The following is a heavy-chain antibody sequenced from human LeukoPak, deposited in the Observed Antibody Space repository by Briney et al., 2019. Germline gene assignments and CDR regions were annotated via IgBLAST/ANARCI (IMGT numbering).Heavy chain of an antibody. Sequence: GASVKVSCKVSGYTFTDYYMHWVQQAPGKGLEWMGLVDPEDGETIYAEKFQGRVTITADTPTDTAYMELSSLRSEDTAVYYCATVWGIAVAGTSQRKFDYWGQGTLVTVSS. CDR1: GYTFTDYY. CDR3: ATVWGIAVAGTSQRKFDY. CDR2: VDPEDGET. D-gene: IGHD6-19*01. J-gene: IGHJ4*02. V-gene: IGHV1-69-2*01.